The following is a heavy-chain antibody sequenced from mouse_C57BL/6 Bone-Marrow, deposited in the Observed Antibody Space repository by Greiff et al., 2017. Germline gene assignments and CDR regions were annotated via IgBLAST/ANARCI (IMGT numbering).Heavy chain of an antibody. Sequence: EVMLVESGGGLVQPGGSLKLSCAASGFTFSDYGMAWVRQAPRKGPEWVALISNLAYSIYYADTVTGRFTISRENAKNTLYLEMGSLRSEYAGIYYCARQSYCGAYWYFDVWGTGTTVTVSS. CDR3: ARQSYCGAYWYFDV. J-gene: IGHJ1*03. CDR1: GFTFSDYG. D-gene: IGHD2-12*01. V-gene: IGHV5-15*01. CDR2: ISNLAYSI.